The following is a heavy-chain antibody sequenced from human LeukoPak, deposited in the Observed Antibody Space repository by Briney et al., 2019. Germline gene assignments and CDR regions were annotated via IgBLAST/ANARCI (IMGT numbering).Heavy chain of an antibody. CDR1: GGSISSSSYY. CDR2: ISNSGTT. J-gene: IGHJ3*02. V-gene: IGHV4-31*03. Sequence: SETLSLTCTVSGGSISSSSYYWDWIRQPPGKGLEWIGYISNSGTTSYNPSLKSRVSISVDTSNNHFSLRLTSVTAADTAVYYCARDVVVTSSPDAFDIWGQGTMVTVSS. D-gene: IGHD2-21*02. CDR3: ARDVVVTSSPDAFDI.